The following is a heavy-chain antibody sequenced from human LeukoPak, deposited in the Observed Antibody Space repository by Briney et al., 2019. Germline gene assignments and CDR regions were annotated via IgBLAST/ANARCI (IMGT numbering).Heavy chain of an antibody. CDR1: GFTFSSYS. CDR3: ARDSVGYCSGGSCHSGYDY. CDR2: ISSSSSYI. J-gene: IGHJ4*02. V-gene: IGHV3-21*01. D-gene: IGHD2-15*01. Sequence: GGSLRLSCAASGFTFSSYSMNWVRQAPGKGLEWVSSISSSSSYIYYADSVKGRFTISRDNAKNSLYLQMNSLRAEDTAVYYCARDSVGYCSGGSCHSGYDYWGQGTLVTVSS.